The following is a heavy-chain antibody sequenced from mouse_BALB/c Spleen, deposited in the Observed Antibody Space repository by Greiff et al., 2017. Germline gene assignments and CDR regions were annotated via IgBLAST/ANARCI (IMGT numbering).Heavy chain of an antibody. CDR1: GFTFSDYY. V-gene: IGHV5-4*02. Sequence: EVKLMESGGGLVKPGGSLKLSCAASGFTFSDYYMYWVRQTPEKRLEWVATISDGGSYTYYPDSVKGRFTISSDNAKNNLYLQMSSLKSEDTAMYYGAREGGGWLWYFDVWGAGTTVTVSS. D-gene: IGHD2-3*01. CDR2: ISDGGSYT. J-gene: IGHJ1*01. CDR3: AREGGGWLWYFDV.